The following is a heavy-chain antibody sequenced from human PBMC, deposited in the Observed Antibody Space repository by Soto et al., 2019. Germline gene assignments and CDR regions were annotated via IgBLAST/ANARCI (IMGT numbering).Heavy chain of an antibody. V-gene: IGHV5-10-1*01. Sequence: EVKLVQSGVEVKKPGESLKISCQSSGYTFNTHWVSWVRQRPGKGLEWMGRINPRDSYNNYNPSFRGHVTISTDKSGSTAYLQWSGLKTSDTAIYYCARHTREGYQLPRPYYFIDLWGRGTLVVVSS. J-gene: IGHJ2*01. CDR1: GYTFNTHW. CDR2: INPRDSYN. CDR3: ARHTREGYQLPRPYYFIDL. D-gene: IGHD2-2*01.